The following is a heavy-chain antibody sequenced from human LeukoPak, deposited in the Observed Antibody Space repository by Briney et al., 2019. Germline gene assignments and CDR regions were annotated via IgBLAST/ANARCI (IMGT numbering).Heavy chain of an antibody. J-gene: IGHJ4*02. D-gene: IGHD2-2*01. Sequence: PGGSLRLSCAASGFTFSSYSMSWVRKAPGKGLEWISAISSGGVDTFYADSVQGRFIVSRDISKNTLYLQMDSLRADDTAVYYCAKPSKYGNFFDYWGQGTLVTVSS. CDR2: ISSGGVDT. V-gene: IGHV3-23*01. CDR1: GFTFSSYS. CDR3: AKPSKYGNFFDY.